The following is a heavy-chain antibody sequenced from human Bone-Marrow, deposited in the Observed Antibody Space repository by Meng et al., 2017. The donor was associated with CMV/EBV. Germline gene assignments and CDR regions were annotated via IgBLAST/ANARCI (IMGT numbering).Heavy chain of an antibody. D-gene: IGHD3-3*01. CDR3: AKGAAFGVTAPDY. Sequence: LSLTCAASGFIFSGYTMTWVRQAPGKGLEWVSRIRGNGASPAYADSVRDRFTISRDTSQNTLYLQMHSLRAEDTAVYYCAKGAAFGVTAPDYWGLGTLVTVS. CDR2: IRGNGASP. J-gene: IGHJ4*02. V-gene: IGHV3-23*01. CDR1: GFIFSGYT.